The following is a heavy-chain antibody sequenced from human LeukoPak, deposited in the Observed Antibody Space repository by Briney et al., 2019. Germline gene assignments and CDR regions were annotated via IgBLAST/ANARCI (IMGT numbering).Heavy chain of an antibody. Sequence: ASVKVSCKASGYTFSNYYVHWVRQAPGQGLEWMGIFNPRGDITSYAQNFQGRITVTRDTSTSTVYMELSSLRSDDTALYYCVRGPLTTVTTLDYWGQGTLVTVSS. V-gene: IGHV1-46*01. J-gene: IGHJ4*02. CDR1: GYTFSNYY. CDR2: FNPRGDIT. D-gene: IGHD4-17*01. CDR3: VRGPLTTVTTLDY.